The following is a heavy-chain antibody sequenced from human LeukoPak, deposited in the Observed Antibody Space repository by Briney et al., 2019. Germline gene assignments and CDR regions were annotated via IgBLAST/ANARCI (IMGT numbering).Heavy chain of an antibody. D-gene: IGHD6-19*01. J-gene: IGHJ6*02. CDR3: ARSIVAGTPTPYYYYGMDV. CDR2: IYNGVNT. CDR1: GASVSSASY. Sequence: PSETLSLTCTVSGASVSSASYWTWIRQPPGKGVEWIAHIYNGVNTNYNPSLKSRVTISVDTSKNQFSLRLNSVTAADTAVYYCARSIVAGTPTPYYYYGMDVWGQGTTVTVSS. V-gene: IGHV4-61*01.